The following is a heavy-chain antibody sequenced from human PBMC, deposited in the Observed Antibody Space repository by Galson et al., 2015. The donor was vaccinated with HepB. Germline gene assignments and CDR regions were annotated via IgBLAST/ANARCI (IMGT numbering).Heavy chain of an antibody. CDR3: SRMGDTSMVDS. D-gene: IGHD5-18*01. Sequence: PALVKPTQTLTLTCTFSGFSLSTSGMRVSWIRQPPGKALEWLARIDWDDDKFYSTSLKTRLTISKDTSKNQVVLTMTNMDPVDTATYYCSRMGDTSMVDSWGQGTLVTVSS. CDR1: GFSLSTSGMR. CDR2: IDWDDDK. V-gene: IGHV2-70*04. J-gene: IGHJ4*02.